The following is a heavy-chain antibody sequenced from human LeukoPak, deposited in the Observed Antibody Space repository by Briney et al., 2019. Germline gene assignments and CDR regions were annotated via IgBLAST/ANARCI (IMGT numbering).Heavy chain of an antibody. CDR2: ISGSGGST. V-gene: IGHV3-23*01. CDR1: GFTFSSYA. CDR3: AKSDIVVVVAGAVIDY. D-gene: IGHD2-15*01. Sequence: GGSLRLSCAASGFTFSSYAMSWVRQAPGKGLEWVSAISGSGGSTYYADSVKGRFTISRDNSKNTLCLQMNSLRAEDTAVYYCAKSDIVVVVAGAVIDYWGQGTLVTVSS. J-gene: IGHJ4*02.